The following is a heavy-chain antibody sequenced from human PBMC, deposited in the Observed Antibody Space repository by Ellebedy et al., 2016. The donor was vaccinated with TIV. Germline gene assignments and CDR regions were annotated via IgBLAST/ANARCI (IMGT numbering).Heavy chain of an antibody. Sequence: GESLNISCKGSGYSFTTYWLGWVRQMSGKGLEWMGIIYPGDSDPRYSPSFQGQVTISADKSISTAYLQWSSLKASDTAMYYCARVGEVAATPCSYWGQGTLVTVSS. CDR3: ARVGEVAATPCSY. V-gene: IGHV5-51*01. CDR2: IYPGDSDP. CDR1: GYSFTTYW. D-gene: IGHD2-15*01. J-gene: IGHJ4*02.